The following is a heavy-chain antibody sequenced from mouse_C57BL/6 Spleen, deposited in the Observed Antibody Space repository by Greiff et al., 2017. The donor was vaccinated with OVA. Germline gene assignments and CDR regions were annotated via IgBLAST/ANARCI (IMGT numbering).Heavy chain of an antibody. CDR3: ARSGGNYWVAY. CDR1: GYTFTSYW. D-gene: IGHD2-1*01. J-gene: IGHJ3*01. CDR2: IHPNSGST. V-gene: IGHV1-64*01. Sequence: QVQLKQPGAELVKPGASVKLSCKASGYTFTSYWMHWVKQRPGQGLEWIGMIHPNSGSTTYHEKFKSKATLTVDNSSSTAYMQLSSLTSEDSAVYYCARSGGNYWVAYWGQGTLVTVSA.